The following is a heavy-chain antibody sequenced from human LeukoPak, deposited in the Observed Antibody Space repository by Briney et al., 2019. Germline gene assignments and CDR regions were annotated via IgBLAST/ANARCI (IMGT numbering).Heavy chain of an antibody. V-gene: IGHV4-59*01. CDR2: IYYSGST. D-gene: IGHD3-9*01. CDR1: GGSISSYY. CDR3: ARAVGYYDILTGYFAFDI. J-gene: IGHJ3*02. Sequence: PSETLSLTCTVPGGSISSYYWSWIRQPPGKGLEWIGYIYYSGSTNYNPSLKSRVTISVDTSKNQFSLKLSSVTAADTAVYYCARAVGYYDILTGYFAFDIWGQGTMVTVSS.